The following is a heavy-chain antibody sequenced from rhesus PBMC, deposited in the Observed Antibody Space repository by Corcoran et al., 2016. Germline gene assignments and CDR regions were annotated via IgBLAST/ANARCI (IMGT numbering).Heavy chain of an antibody. CDR1: GGSISGYYY. CDR3: ARDPYGNRYFDL. Sequence: QVKLQQWGEGLVKPSETLSLTCAVYGGSISGYYYWSWIRQPPGKGLEWIGYMYGNVASTNYNPSLKNRVTISKDTSKNQFSLKLSSVTAADTAVYYCARDPYGNRYFDLGGPGTPITISS. CDR2: MYGNVAST. D-gene: IGHD4-35*01. V-gene: IGHV4-73*01. J-gene: IGHJ2*01.